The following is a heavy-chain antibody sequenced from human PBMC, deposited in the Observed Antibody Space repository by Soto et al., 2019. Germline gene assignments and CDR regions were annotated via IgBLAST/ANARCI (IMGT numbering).Heavy chain of an antibody. V-gene: IGHV3-11*06. CDR2: ISSSSSYT. J-gene: IGHJ6*02. CDR3: AIDPRYGDYAHYGMDV. D-gene: IGHD4-17*01. Sequence: PGGSLSLSCAASGFTFSDYYMSWIRQAPGKGLEWVSYISSSSSYTNYADSVKGRFTISRDNAKNSLYLQMNSLRAEDTAVYYCAIDPRYGDYAHYGMDVWGQGTTVTVSS. CDR1: GFTFSDYY.